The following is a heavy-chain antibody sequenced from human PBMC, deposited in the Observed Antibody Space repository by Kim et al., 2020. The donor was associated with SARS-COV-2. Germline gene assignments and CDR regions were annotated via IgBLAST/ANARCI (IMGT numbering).Heavy chain of an antibody. J-gene: IGHJ4*02. CDR3: AKDEGTWGNDFWSGHFPPFDS. V-gene: IGHV3-23*01. Sequence: GGSLRLSCAASGFTFKRYVMNWVRQAPGKGLEWVSAISASGASTYYADSVKGRFTISRDNSKNTLYLQMNSLRAEDTAVYYCAKDEGTWGNDFWSGHFPPFDSWGQGILVTVSS. D-gene: IGHD3-3*01. CDR2: ISASGAST. CDR1: GFTFKRYV.